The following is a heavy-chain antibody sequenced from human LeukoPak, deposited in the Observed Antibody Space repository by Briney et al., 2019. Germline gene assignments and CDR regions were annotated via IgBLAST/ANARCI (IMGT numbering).Heavy chain of an antibody. J-gene: IGHJ6*02. V-gene: IGHV3-7*01. Sequence: GGSLRLSCAASGFTFSSYWMSWVRQAPGKGLEWVANIKQDGSEKYYVDSVKGRFTISRDNAKNSLYLQMNSLRAEDTAVYYCARRSSGHYYNYYYGMDVWGQGTTVTVSS. CDR1: GFTFSSYW. D-gene: IGHD6-19*01. CDR2: IKQDGSEK. CDR3: ARRSSGHYYNYYYGMDV.